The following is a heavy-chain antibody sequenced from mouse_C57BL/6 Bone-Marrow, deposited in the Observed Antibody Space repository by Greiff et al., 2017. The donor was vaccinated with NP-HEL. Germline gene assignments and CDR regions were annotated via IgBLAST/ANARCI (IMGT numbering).Heavy chain of an antibody. CDR2: IDPSDSYT. CDR3: ARGRVGSSPFAY. Sequence: QVQLQQPGAELVRPGTSVKLSCKASGYTFTSYWTHWVKQRPGQGLEWIGVIDPSDSYTNYNQKFKGKATLTVDTSSSTAYMQLSSLTSEDSAVYYCARGRVGSSPFAYWGQGTLVTVSA. D-gene: IGHD1-1*01. V-gene: IGHV1-59*01. CDR1: GYTFTSYW. J-gene: IGHJ3*01.